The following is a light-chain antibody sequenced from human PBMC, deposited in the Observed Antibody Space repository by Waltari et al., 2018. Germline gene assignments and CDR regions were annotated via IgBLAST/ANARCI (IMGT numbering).Light chain of an antibody. J-gene: IGLJ1*01. CDR2: EVI. CDR3: SSYTSSSTKG. V-gene: IGLV2-14*01. Sequence: QSALTQPASVSGSPGQSITISCTGTSSDVGGYNYVSWYQQQPGKAPKLMIYEVIHRPSGVANRFSGSKSGNTASLTISGLQAEDEADYYCSSYTSSSTKGFGTGTKVTVL. CDR1: SSDVGGYNY.